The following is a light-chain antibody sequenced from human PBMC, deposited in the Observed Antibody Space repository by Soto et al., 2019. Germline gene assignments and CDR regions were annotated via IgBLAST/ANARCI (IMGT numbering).Light chain of an antibody. Sequence: IVLTQSPGTLSLSPGDRASLSCRASQTITNNYLAWYQQKPGQAPRLLIYGASSRAAGIPVRFSGSGSESDFTLTISSLEPEDFAVYYCQQRSYPITFGQGTKVDIK. CDR2: GAS. CDR1: QTITNNY. V-gene: IGKV3-20*01. J-gene: IGKJ1*01. CDR3: QQRSYPIT.